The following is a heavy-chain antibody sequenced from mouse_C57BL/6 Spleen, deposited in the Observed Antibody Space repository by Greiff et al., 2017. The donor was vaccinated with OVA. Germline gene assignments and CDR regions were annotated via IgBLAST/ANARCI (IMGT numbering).Heavy chain of an antibody. CDR1: GYTFTSYD. V-gene: IGHV1-85*01. D-gene: IGHD1-1*01. CDR2: IYPRDGST. Sequence: QVQLQQSGPELVKPGASVKLSCKASGYTFTSYDINWVKQRPGQGLEWIGWIYPRDGSTKYNEKFKGKATLTVDTSSSTAYMELHSLTSEDSAVYFCADYYYGTPFAYWGQGTLVTVSA. J-gene: IGHJ3*01. CDR3: ADYYYGTPFAY.